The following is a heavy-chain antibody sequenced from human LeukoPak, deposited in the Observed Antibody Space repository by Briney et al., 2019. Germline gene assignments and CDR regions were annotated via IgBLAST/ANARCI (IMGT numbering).Heavy chain of an antibody. CDR1: GGSISSYY. D-gene: IGHD6-13*01. CDR2: IHYTGTT. Sequence: SETLSLTCTVSGGSISSYYWTWIRQPPGKGLEYIGYIHYTGTTNYNPSLKSRVTISVDTSENQFSLKLTSVTAADTAVYYCASSHLYSSSWYLSGRFDFWGQGTLVTVSS. V-gene: IGHV4-59*01. J-gene: IGHJ4*02. CDR3: ASSHLYSSSWYLSGRFDF.